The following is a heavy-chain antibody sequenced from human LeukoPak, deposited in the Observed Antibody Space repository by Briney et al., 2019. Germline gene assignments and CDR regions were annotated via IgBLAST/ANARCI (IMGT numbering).Heavy chain of an antibody. Sequence: GGSLRLSCAASGFTFSSYTMHWVRQAPGKGLEWVAVISYDGSNKYYADSVKGRFTISRDNSKNTLYLQMNSLRAEDTAVYYCARSDMYYDFWSGSPDYWGQGTLVTVSS. J-gene: IGHJ4*02. V-gene: IGHV3-30-3*01. D-gene: IGHD3-3*01. CDR1: GFTFSSYT. CDR2: ISYDGSNK. CDR3: ARSDMYYDFWSGSPDY.